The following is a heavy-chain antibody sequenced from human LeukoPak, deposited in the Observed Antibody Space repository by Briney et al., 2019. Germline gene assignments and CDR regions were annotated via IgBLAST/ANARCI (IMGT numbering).Heavy chain of an antibody. CDR1: GGSISSYY. D-gene: IGHD4-23*01. V-gene: IGHV4-4*07. Sequence: SETLSLTCTVSGGSISSYYWSWIRQPAGKGLEWIGRIYTSGSTNYNPSLKSRVTMSVDTSKNQFSLKLSSVTAADTAVYYCARGPAYGGNSRATDAFDIWGQGTMVTVSS. CDR2: IYTSGST. J-gene: IGHJ3*02. CDR3: ARGPAYGGNSRATDAFDI.